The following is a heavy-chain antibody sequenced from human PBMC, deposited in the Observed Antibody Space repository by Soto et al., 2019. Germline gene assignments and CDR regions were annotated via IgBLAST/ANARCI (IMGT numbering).Heavy chain of an antibody. CDR2: ISYDGSNK. D-gene: IGHD2-2*01. J-gene: IGHJ5*02. CDR1: GFTFSSYG. V-gene: IGHV3-30*18. CDR3: AKEGYCISTSCEGDWFDP. Sequence: GGSLRLSCAASGFTFSSYGMHWVRQAPGKGLEWVAVISYDGSNKYYADSVKGRFTISRDNSKNTLYLQMNSLRVEDTAVYYCAKEGYCISTSCEGDWFDPWGQGTLVTVSS.